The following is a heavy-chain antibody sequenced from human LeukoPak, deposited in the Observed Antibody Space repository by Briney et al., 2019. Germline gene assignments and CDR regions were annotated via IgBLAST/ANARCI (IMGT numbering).Heavy chain of an antibody. D-gene: IGHD5-18*01. V-gene: IGHV4-31*03. CDR2: IHHSGST. CDR1: GGSLSSGIHY. J-gene: IGHJ5*02. CDR3: ARQAGGYSYGLNWFDP. Sequence: SETLSLTCTVSGGSLSSGIHYWSWIRQHPGKGLEWIGYIHHSGSTFYNPSLKSRLTISVDTSKNQFSLKLSSVTAADTAVYYCARQAGGYSYGLNWFDPWGQGTLVTVSS.